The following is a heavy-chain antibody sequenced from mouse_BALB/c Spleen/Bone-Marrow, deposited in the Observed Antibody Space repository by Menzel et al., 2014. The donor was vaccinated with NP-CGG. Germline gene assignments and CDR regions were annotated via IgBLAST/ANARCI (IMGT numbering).Heavy chain of an antibody. D-gene: IGHD2-3*01. CDR2: IHYSGYT. CDR3: ARTDGYYAMDY. CDR1: GYSITSGYS. Sequence: EVTVEESGPDLVTPSQXLXLXXTVTGYSITSGYSWHWIRQFPGNILEWMGYIHYSGYTNYNPSLKSRISITRDTSKNQFFLQLNSVTTEDTATYYCARTDGYYAMDYWGQGTSVTVYS. J-gene: IGHJ4*01. V-gene: IGHV3-1*02.